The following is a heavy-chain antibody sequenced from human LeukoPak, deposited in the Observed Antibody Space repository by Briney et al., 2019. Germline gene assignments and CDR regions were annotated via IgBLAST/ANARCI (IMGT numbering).Heavy chain of an antibody. J-gene: IGHJ4*02. CDR3: ATTDTAMARGVY. Sequence: GASVKVSCKVSGYTLTELSMHWVRQAPGKGLEWMGGFDPEDGETIYAQKFQGRVTMTEGTSTDTAYMELSSLRSEDTAVYYCATTDTAMARGVYWGQGTLVTVSS. CDR1: GYTLTELS. V-gene: IGHV1-24*01. D-gene: IGHD5-18*01. CDR2: FDPEDGET.